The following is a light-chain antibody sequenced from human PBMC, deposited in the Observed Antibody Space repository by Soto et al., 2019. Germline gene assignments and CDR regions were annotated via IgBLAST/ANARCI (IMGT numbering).Light chain of an antibody. CDR2: GAS. J-gene: IGKJ5*01. CDR3: QQYNSWPPIT. Sequence: EVVLTQSPGTLSLSPGERATLSCXASQSVSSSYLAWYQQKPGQAPRLVIYGASTRATGIPARFSGGGSGTEFTLTISSLQSEDFAVYYCQQYNSWPPITFGQGTRLEIK. V-gene: IGKV3-15*01. CDR1: QSVSSSY.